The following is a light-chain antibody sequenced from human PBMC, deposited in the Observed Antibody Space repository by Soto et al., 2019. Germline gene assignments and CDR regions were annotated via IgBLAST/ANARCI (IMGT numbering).Light chain of an antibody. CDR2: DDN. CDR3: QSYDSSLSGYV. Sequence: QSVLTQPPSVSGAPGQRVTISCTGSSSNIGAGFGVHWYQQLPGTAPKLLIYDDNSRPSGVPDRFSGSKSGTSASLAITGLQAEDEAYYYCQSYDSSLSGYVFGTGTKLTVL. J-gene: IGLJ1*01. V-gene: IGLV1-40*01. CDR1: SSNIGAGFG.